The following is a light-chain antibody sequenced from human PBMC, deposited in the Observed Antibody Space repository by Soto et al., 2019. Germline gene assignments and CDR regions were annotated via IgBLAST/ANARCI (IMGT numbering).Light chain of an antibody. CDR2: TAS. CDR3: QQSFSAPLT. CDR1: QNIKKY. J-gene: IGKJ4*01. Sequence: DIQMTQSPSALSASVGDRVTITCRASQNIKKYLNWYRQKPGKAPDLLIYTASSLQVGFPSRFSGSGSGTDFSLTITSLQPEDSATYFCQQSFSAPLTFGGGTKVELK. V-gene: IGKV1-39*01.